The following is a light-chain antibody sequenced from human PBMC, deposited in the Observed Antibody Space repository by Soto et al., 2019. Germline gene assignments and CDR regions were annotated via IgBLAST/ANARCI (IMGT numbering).Light chain of an antibody. V-gene: IGKV3-15*01. CDR3: QQYNVWPLT. J-gene: IGKJ4*01. CDR1: QSVNTN. Sequence: EIVMTHSPVTLSVSPGDRATLSCRASQSVNTNLAWYQHKPGQTPKLLIYVASTRATGIPARFSGSGSGTEFTLPLSSLQSEDFAVYYCQQYNVWPLTVGGGPKVEFK. CDR2: VAS.